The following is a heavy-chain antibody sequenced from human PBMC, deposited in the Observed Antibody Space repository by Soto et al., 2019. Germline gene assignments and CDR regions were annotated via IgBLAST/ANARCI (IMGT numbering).Heavy chain of an antibody. V-gene: IGHV4-30-4*01. CDR2: IYYSGST. CDR1: GGSISSGDYY. J-gene: IGHJ3*02. Sequence: SETLSLTCTVSGGSISSGDYYWSWIRQPPGKGLEWIGYIYYSGSTYYNPSLKSRVTISVDTSKNQFSLKLSSVTAADTAVYYCARDRVAGGKSDIVVVPAAMGAFDIWGQGTMVTVSS. CDR3: ARDRVAGGKSDIVVVPAAMGAFDI. D-gene: IGHD2-2*01.